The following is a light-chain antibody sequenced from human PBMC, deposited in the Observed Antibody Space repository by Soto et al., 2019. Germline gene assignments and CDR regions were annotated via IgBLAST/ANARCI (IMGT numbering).Light chain of an antibody. J-gene: IGLJ2*01. CDR2: EGT. V-gene: IGLV2-23*01. Sequence: QSALTQPASVSGSPGQSITSSCTGTSSDVGTYNLVSWYQQCPGKAPKLMIYEGTKRPSGVSNRFSGSKSGNTASLTISGLQAEDEADYYCCSYAGSSTHVVFGGGTKLTAL. CDR3: CSYAGSSTHVV. CDR1: SSDVGTYNL.